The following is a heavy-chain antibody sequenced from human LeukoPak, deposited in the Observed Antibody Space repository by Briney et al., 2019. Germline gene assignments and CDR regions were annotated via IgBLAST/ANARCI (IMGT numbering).Heavy chain of an antibody. J-gene: IGHJ5*02. D-gene: IGHD5-18*01. CDR2: IYYSGST. V-gene: IGHV4-39*01. CDR1: GGSISSYY. CDR3: ARQGSYGHNWFDP. Sequence: SETLSLTCTVSGGSISSYYWSWIRQPPGKGLEWIGSIYYSGSTYYNPSLKSRVTISVDTSKNQFSLKLSSVTAADTAVYYCARQGSYGHNWFDPWGQGTLVTVSS.